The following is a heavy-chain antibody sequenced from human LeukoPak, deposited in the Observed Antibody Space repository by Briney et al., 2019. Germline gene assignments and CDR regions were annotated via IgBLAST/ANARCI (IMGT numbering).Heavy chain of an antibody. V-gene: IGHV3-21*01. CDR3: ARARDGYPIGYFDY. J-gene: IGHJ4*02. CDR2: ISSSSSYV. D-gene: IGHD5-24*01. CDR1: GFTFSSYS. Sequence: GGSLRLSCAASGFTFSSYSMNWVRQAPGKGLEWVSSISSSSSYVYYADSVKGRFTISRDNAKNSLYLQMNSLRAEDTAVYYCARARDGYPIGYFDYWGQGTLVTVSS.